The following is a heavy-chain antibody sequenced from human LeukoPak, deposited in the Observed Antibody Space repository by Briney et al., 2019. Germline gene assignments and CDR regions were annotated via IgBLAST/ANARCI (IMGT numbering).Heavy chain of an antibody. V-gene: IGHV3-30*02. D-gene: IGHD6-19*01. J-gene: IGHJ4*02. CDR1: GFTFSNYG. CDR3: ANAPRLGY. CDR2: IRYDGSNK. Sequence: GGSLRLSCAASGFTFSNYGMHWVRQAPGKGLEWVAFIRYDGSNKYYANSVKGPFTISRDNSKNTLYLQMNSLRAEDTALYYWANAPRLGYWGQGTLVTVSS.